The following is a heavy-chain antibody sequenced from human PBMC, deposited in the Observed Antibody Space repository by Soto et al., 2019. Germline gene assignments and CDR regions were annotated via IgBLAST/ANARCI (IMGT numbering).Heavy chain of an antibody. CDR1: GFTFSSHW. V-gene: IGHV3-7*01. CDR2: IKEDGSEK. D-gene: IGHD3-3*01. Sequence: EVQLVESGGGLVQPGGSLRLSCAASGFTFSSHWMSWVHQAPGKGLEWVANIKEDGSEKYYVDSVKGRFTVSRDNAKNSLSLEMSSLGAEDTALYYCARVDFWSGFWGLDYWGQGTLVTVSS. CDR3: ARVDFWSGFWGLDY. J-gene: IGHJ4*02.